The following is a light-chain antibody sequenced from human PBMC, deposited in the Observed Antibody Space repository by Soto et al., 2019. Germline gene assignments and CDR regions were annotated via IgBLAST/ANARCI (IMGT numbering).Light chain of an antibody. CDR3: HQSTR. V-gene: IGKV3-11*01. Sequence: VLTQSRVKLSLPPGDRAPLSCRASQSVSTYLAWYRQKPGQPPRLLTYDTSNRATGVPPRFSGSRSGTDFTLTISSVEPEDFALYFCHQSTRFGQGTLLEIK. CDR1: QSVSTY. CDR2: DTS. J-gene: IGKJ5*01.